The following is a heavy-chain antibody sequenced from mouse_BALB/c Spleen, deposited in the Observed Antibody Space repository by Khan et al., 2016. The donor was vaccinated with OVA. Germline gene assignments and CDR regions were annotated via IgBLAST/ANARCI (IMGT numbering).Heavy chain of an antibody. J-gene: IGHJ3*01. CDR3: VNHGSSSAWFTY. V-gene: IGHV1-7*01. D-gene: IGHD1-1*01. CDR1: DYTFTNYW. Sequence: VQLQQSGAELAKPGASVKMSCKASDYTFTNYWMHWVKQRPGQGLEWIGYINPSTDYTEYNQKFKDKATLTADKSSSTAYMQLSSLKSEDSAVDYCVNHGSSSAWFTYWGQGTLVTVSA. CDR2: INPSTDYT.